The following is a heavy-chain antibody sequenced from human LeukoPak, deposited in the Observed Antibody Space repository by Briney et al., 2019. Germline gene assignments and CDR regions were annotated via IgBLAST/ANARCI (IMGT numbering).Heavy chain of an antibody. CDR2: IYPGDSDT. CDR3: ARYRYYYGSGTLGDYYFDY. V-gene: IGHV5-51*01. D-gene: IGHD3-10*01. Sequence: GESLKISCKGSGYSFTSYWIGWVRQMPGKGLEWMGIIYPGDSDTRYSPPLQGQVTISADKSISTAYLQWSSLKASDTAMYYCARYRYYYGSGTLGDYYFDYWGQGTLVTVSS. J-gene: IGHJ4*02. CDR1: GYSFTSYW.